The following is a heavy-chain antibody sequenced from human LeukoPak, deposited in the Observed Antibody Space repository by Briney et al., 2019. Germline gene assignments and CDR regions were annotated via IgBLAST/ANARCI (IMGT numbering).Heavy chain of an antibody. J-gene: IGHJ4*02. V-gene: IGHV4-30-2*01. CDR1: GGSISSGGYS. Sequence: PSETLSLTCAVSGGSISSGGYSWSWIRQPPGKGLEWIGYIYHSGSTYYNPSLKSRVTISVDRSKNQFSLKLSSVTAADTAVYYCARLTHPLDYWGQGTLVTVSS. CDR3: ARLTHPLDY. D-gene: IGHD4-23*01. CDR2: IYHSGST.